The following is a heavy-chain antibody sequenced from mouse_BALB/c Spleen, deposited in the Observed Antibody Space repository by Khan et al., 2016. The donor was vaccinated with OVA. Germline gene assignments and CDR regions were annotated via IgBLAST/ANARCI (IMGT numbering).Heavy chain of an antibody. V-gene: IGHV5-6-5*01. D-gene: IGHD1-1*01. J-gene: IGHJ3*01. CDR2: ISSGGST. CDR3: ARGGLLRRPGWFAY. CDR1: GFPFSSYA. Sequence: VQLKESGGGLVKPGGSLKLSCAASGFPFSSYAMSWVRQTPEKRLEWVASISSGGSTYYPDSVKGRFTISRDNARNILYLQMSSLRSEDTAMYYCARGGLLRRPGWFAYGGQGTLVTVSA.